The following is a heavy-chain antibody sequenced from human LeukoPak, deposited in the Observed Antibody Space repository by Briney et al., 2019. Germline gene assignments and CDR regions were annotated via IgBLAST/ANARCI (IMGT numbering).Heavy chain of an antibody. CDR3: ARVRWWPLGTDY. CDR1: GYTFTGYW. J-gene: IGHJ4*02. Sequence: ASVKVSCKAFGYTFTGYWMHWVRQAPGQGLEWMGWINPNSGGTNYAQKFQGRVTMTRDTSISTAYMELSRLRSDDTAVYYCARVRWWPLGTDYWGQGTLVTVSS. CDR2: INPNSGGT. D-gene: IGHD2-15*01. V-gene: IGHV1-2*02.